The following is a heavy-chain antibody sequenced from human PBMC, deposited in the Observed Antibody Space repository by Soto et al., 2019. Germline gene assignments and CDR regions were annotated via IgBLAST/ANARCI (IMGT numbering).Heavy chain of an antibody. J-gene: IGHJ4*02. V-gene: IGHV1-3*01. Sequence: QVQLVQSGAEVKKPGASVKVSCKASGYTFATYALHWVRQAPGQRLEWMGWINAGNGNTRYSQKFQGRATLTRDTSASTTYMELSSLRSEDTAVYYCARDEDYWGQGTLVTVSS. CDR1: GYTFATYA. CDR2: INAGNGNT. CDR3: ARDEDY.